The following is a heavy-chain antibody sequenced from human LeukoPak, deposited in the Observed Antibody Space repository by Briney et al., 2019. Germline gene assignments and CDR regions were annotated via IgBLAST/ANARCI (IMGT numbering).Heavy chain of an antibody. Sequence: GGSLRLSCEASGFTFSSYAMSWVRQAPGKGLEWVSGISVSGDTTYFADSVKGRFTISRDNSKNTLYLQMNSLRAEDTAVFYCARTRGNYYQFDFWGQGTLVTVSS. CDR1: GFTFSSYA. CDR3: ARTRGNYYQFDF. J-gene: IGHJ4*02. V-gene: IGHV3-23*01. D-gene: IGHD3-22*01. CDR2: ISVSGDTT.